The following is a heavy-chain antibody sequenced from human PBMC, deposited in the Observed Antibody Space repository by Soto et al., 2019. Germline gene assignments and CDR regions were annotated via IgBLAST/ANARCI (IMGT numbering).Heavy chain of an antibody. Sequence: VQLVESGGGVVQPGRSLRLSCEGSGFTSSSYVMHWVRQAPGKGLEWVSAISSSGGSTDYADSVKGRFTISRDNSKNTLYLQMNSLRAEDTAVYYCAKHPSSGWYLDPFDYWGQGTLVTVSS. CDR3: AKHPSSGWYLDPFDY. J-gene: IGHJ4*02. CDR2: ISSSGGST. CDR1: GFTSSSYV. D-gene: IGHD6-19*01. V-gene: IGHV3-23*04.